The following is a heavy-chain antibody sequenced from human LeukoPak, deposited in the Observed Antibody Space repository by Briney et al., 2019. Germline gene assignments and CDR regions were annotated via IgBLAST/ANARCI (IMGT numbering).Heavy chain of an antibody. Sequence: ASVKVSCKASGYTFTSYYMHWVRQAPGQGLEWMGIINPSGGSTSYAQKFQGRVTMTRDTSTSTVYMELSSLRSEDTAVYYCARVQGAYYYDSSGYYYGYWGQGTLVTVSS. J-gene: IGHJ4*02. CDR1: GYTFTSYY. CDR3: ARVQGAYYYDSSGYYYGY. CDR2: INPSGGST. D-gene: IGHD3-22*01. V-gene: IGHV1-46*01.